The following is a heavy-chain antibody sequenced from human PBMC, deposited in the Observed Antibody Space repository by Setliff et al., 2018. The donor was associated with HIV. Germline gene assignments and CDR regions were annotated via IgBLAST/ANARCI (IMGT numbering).Heavy chain of an antibody. J-gene: IGHJ4*02. CDR3: ARASRWGSIPFDY. CDR1: GGSISTHY. CDR2: IYYSGST. V-gene: IGHV4-59*11. Sequence: SETLSLTCTVSGGSISTHYWNWIRQPPGKGLEWIGYIYYSGSTNYNPSLKSRVTISVDTSKNQFSLKLNSVTAADTAVYFCARASRWGSIPFDYWGQGTLVTVSS. D-gene: IGHD2-21*01.